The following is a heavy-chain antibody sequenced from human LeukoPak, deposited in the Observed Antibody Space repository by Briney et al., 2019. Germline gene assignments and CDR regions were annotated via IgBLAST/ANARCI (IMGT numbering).Heavy chain of an antibody. CDR3: ARERGGSSGYYLDY. Sequence: SETLFLTCTVSSGSISSHYWSWIRQPPGKGLEWIGYIYYSGSTNYNPSLKSRVTISVDTSKNQFSLKLSSVTAADTAVYYCARERGGSSGYYLDYWGQGTRSPSPQ. CDR1: SGSISSHY. D-gene: IGHD3-22*01. J-gene: IGHJ4*02. V-gene: IGHV4-59*11. CDR2: IYYSGST.